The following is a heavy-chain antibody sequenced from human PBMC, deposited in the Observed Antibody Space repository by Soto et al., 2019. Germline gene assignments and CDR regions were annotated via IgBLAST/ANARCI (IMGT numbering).Heavy chain of an antibody. D-gene: IGHD2-2*01. J-gene: IGHJ3*02. CDR2: INPSGGST. CDR1: GYTFTSYY. CDR3: ARDLVGYCSSTSCPPSYAFDI. V-gene: IGHV1-46*01. Sequence: ASVKVSCKASGYTFTSYYMHWVRQAPGQGLEWMGIINPSGGSTSYAQKFQGRVTMTRDTSTSTVYMELSSLRSEDTAVYYCARDLVGYCSSTSCPPSYAFDIWGQGTMVTVSS.